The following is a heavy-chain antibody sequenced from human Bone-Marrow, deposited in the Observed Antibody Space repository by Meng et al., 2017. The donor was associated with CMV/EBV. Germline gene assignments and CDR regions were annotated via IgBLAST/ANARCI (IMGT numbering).Heavy chain of an antibody. Sequence: GESLKISCAASGFTFSNAWMSWVRQAPGKGLEWVGRIKSKTDGGTTDYAAPVKGRFTISRDDSKNTLYLQMNSLKTEDTAVYYCAKLRLLRPQYGMDVWGQGTTVTVSS. CDR3: AKLRLLRPQYGMDV. V-gene: IGHV3-15*01. CDR2: IKSKTDGGTT. J-gene: IGHJ6*02. CDR1: GFTFSNAW. D-gene: IGHD3-3*01.